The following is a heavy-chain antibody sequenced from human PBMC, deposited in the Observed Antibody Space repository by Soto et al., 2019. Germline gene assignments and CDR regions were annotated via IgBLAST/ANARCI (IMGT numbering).Heavy chain of an antibody. J-gene: IGHJ4*02. CDR1: GFTFSSYG. CDR3: GKVSTYYYDRTFDY. V-gene: IGHV3-30*18. D-gene: IGHD3-22*01. CDR2: ISYDGNYK. Sequence: QVQLVESGGGVVQPGRSLRLSCAASGFTFSSYGMHWVRQAPGKGLEWVAIISYDGNYKYYADSVKGRFTIPRDNSKNTLYLQMNSLRAEDTAVYYCGKVSTYYYDRTFDYWGQGTLVTVSS.